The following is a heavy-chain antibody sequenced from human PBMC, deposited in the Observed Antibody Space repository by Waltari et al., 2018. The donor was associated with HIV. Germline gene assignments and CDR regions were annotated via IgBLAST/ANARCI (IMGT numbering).Heavy chain of an antibody. CDR2: IYHRGIS. V-gene: IGHV4-38-2*01. CDR1: GYSISSGYY. J-gene: IGHJ5*02. D-gene: IGHD6-19*01. Sequence: QVQLQESGPGLVKPSETLSLTCAVSGYSISSGYYWGWIRQPPGKGLEWIGSIYHRGISYYNPALKSRVTISVDTAKNQFALKLRSVTAADTAVYYCARAPKIAVAGVFDPWGQGTLVTVSS. CDR3: ARAPKIAVAGVFDP.